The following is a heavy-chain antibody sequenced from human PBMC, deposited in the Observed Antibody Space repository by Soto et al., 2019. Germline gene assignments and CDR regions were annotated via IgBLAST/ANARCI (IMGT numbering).Heavy chain of an antibody. CDR2: ISSSSSYI. V-gene: IGHV3-21*01. J-gene: IGHJ3*01. CDR3: VRNVEAS. CDR1: GLTFSGSA. D-gene: IGHD2-15*01. Sequence: GGSLILSCAASGLTFSGSAMNWVRQAPGKGLEWVSSISSSSSYIYYADSLKGRFTISRDNAKNSLYLQMNSLRAEDTAVYYCVRNVEASWGQGTMVTVSS.